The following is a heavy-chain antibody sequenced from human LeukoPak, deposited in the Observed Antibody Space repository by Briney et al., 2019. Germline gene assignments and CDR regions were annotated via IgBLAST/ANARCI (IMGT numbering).Heavy chain of an antibody. V-gene: IGHV3-20*01. CDR3: ARRGIAATFDI. Sequence: GGSLRLSCAASGFTFSSYSMNWVRQAPGKGLEWVSGINWNGGSTGYADSVKGRFTISRDNAKNSLYLQMNSLRAEDTALYHCARRGIAATFDIWGQGTMVTVSS. J-gene: IGHJ3*02. CDR2: INWNGGST. CDR1: GFTFSSYS. D-gene: IGHD2-15*01.